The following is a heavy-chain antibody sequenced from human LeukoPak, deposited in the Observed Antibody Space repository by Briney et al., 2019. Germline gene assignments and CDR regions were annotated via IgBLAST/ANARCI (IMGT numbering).Heavy chain of an antibody. CDR2: TTNSGGTT. Sequence: PGGALRLSCAGSGDTFSGYAMSSVRQAPGEGLEWGSATTNSGGTTYYADSVKGRFTISRDNSKNTLYLQMNSLRAEDTAVYYCAKDPPHVSWLFDYWGQGTLVTVSS. V-gene: IGHV3-23*01. J-gene: IGHJ4*02. D-gene: IGHD3-16*01. CDR1: GDTFSGYA. CDR3: AKDPPHVSWLFDY.